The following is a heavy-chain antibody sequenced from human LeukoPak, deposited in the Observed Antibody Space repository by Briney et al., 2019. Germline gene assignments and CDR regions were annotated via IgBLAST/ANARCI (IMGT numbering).Heavy chain of an antibody. J-gene: IGHJ6*03. D-gene: IGHD6-19*01. CDR1: GGSFSGYY. Sequence: PSETLSLTCAVYGGSFSGYYWSWIRQPPGKGLEWIGEINHSGSTNYNPSLKSRVTISVDTSKNQFSLKLSSVTAADTAVYYCATVHSGWYRRSYYYYYMDVWGKGTTVTVSS. V-gene: IGHV4-34*01. CDR2: INHSGST. CDR3: ATVHSGWYRRSYYYYYMDV.